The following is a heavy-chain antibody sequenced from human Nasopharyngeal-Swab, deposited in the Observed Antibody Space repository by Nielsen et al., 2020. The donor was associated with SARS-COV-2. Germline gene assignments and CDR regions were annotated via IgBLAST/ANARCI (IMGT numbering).Heavy chain of an antibody. CDR1: GFDFVSHA. Sequence: GGSLRLSCEGPGFDFVSHAMSWVRQAPGKGLEWVPIIRWSCDTTSYADFARGRFTISRDNSKNSLYLQMNSLRAEDTAVYYCARDSSQSYYDSSGSFRFGGYFDYWGQGILVTVSS. CDR2: IRWSCDTT. D-gene: IGHD3-22*01. CDR3: ARDSSQSYYDSSGSFRFGGYFDY. J-gene: IGHJ4*02. V-gene: IGHV3-23*01.